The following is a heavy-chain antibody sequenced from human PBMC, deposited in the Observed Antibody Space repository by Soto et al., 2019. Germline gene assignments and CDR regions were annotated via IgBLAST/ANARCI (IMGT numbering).Heavy chain of an antibody. CDR1: GYSFASHW. CDR2: IYPGDSDT. V-gene: IGHV5-51*01. D-gene: IGHD1-26*01. CDR3: ARYSGSYWHYLDF. J-gene: IGHJ4*02. Sequence: PGESLKISCKDSGYSFASHWVAWVRQMPEKGLEWIGTIYPGDSDTKYSSAFRGHVTISADTSVSTAYLQWRSLEATDSAIYYCARYSGSYWHYLDFWGQGTLLTVSS.